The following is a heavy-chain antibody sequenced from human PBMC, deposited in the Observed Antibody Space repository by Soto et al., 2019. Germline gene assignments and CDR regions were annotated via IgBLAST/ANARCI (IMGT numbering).Heavy chain of an antibody. D-gene: IGHD5-18*01. Sequence: GGSLRLSCAASGFTFSIYGMQWVRHAPGKGLEWVAVISYDGSNKYYADSVKGRFTISRDNSKNTLYLQMNSLRAEDTAVYYCAKALYSYGTGYYFDYWGQGTLVTVSS. CDR1: GFTFSIYG. CDR3: AKALYSYGTGYYFDY. J-gene: IGHJ4*02. V-gene: IGHV3-30*18. CDR2: ISYDGSNK.